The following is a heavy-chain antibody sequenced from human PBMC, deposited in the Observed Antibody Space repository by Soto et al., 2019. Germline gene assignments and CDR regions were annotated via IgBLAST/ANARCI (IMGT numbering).Heavy chain of an antibody. V-gene: IGHV1-3*01. CDR2: INAGNGNT. CDR3: ARVGQGCSGGSCYSDYYYYMDV. J-gene: IGHJ6*03. D-gene: IGHD2-15*01. Sequence: ASVKVSCKASGYTFTSYGISWVRQAPGQRLEWMGWINAGNGNTKYSQKFQGRVTITRDTSTSTAYMELSSLRSEDTAVYYCARVGQGCSGGSCYSDYYYYMDVWGKGTTVTVSS. CDR1: GYTFTSYG.